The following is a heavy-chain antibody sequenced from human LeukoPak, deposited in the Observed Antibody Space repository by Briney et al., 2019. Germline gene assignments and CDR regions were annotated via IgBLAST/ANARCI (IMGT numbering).Heavy chain of an antibody. D-gene: IGHD6-13*01. V-gene: IGHV3-64D*06. CDR1: GFTFRSYA. CDR3: VKGGIAAADNYFDY. CDR2: ISGNGDST. Sequence: GGSLRLSCSPSGFTFRSYAMHWVRPAPGKGLEYVSAISGNGDSTYYADSVKGTFTISRDNSKNTLYLQMSSLRAEDTAVYYCVKGGIAAADNYFDYWGQGTLVTVSS. J-gene: IGHJ4*02.